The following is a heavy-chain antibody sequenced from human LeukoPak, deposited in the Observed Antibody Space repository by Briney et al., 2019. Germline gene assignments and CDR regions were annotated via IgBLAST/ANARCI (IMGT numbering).Heavy chain of an antibody. CDR1: GFTVTNDY. CDR2: IYSGGST. V-gene: IGHV3-66*01. Sequence: LPGGSLRLSCAVSGFTVTNDYMNWVRQAPGKGLEWVSIIYSGGSTYYADSVKGRFTISRDSSNNTLFLQMSNLRADDSGLYYCATDVRSSPLGFWGHGTLVTVSS. CDR3: ATDVRSSPLGF. D-gene: IGHD6-13*01. J-gene: IGHJ4*01.